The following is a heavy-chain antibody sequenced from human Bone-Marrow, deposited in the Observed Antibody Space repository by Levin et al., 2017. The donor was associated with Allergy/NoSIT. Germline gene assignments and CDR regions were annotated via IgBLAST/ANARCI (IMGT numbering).Heavy chain of an antibody. J-gene: IGHJ5*02. CDR3: ARDQFRRATIGARWFDP. CDR2: IKEDGSEK. Sequence: GESLKISCAASGFTFSNSWMSWVRQAPGKGLEWVANIKEDGSEKYYVDSEKGRFTISRDNAKNSLYVQMNSLRAEDTAVYYCARDQFRRATIGARWFDPWGQGTLVTVSS. D-gene: IGHD5-24*01. V-gene: IGHV3-7*01. CDR1: GFTFSNSW.